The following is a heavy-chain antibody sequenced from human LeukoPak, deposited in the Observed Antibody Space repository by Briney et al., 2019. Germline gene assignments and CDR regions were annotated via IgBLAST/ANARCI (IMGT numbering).Heavy chain of an antibody. Sequence: GGSLRLSCAASGCTFSSYAMSWVRQAPGKGLEWVSAISGSGGSTYYADSVKGRFTISRDNSKNTLYMQMNSLRAEDTAVYYCAKAHSDARYYGMDVWAKGPRSPSP. CDR1: GCTFSSYA. CDR3: AKAHSDARYYGMDV. CDR2: ISGSGGST. J-gene: IGHJ6*02. V-gene: IGHV3-23*01. D-gene: IGHD3-10*01.